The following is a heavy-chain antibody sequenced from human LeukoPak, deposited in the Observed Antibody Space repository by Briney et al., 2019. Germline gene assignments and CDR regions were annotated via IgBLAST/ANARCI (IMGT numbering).Heavy chain of an antibody. CDR2: IKEDGSEK. Sequence: GGSLRLSCAASGFTFSSSWMTWVRQPPGKGLEWVANIKEDGSEKYYVDSVKGRFTISRGNAKNSLYLQMNSLRAEDTALYYCATDVGADWGQGTLVTVSS. CDR1: GFTFSSSW. J-gene: IGHJ4*02. V-gene: IGHV3-7*01. CDR3: ATDVGAD.